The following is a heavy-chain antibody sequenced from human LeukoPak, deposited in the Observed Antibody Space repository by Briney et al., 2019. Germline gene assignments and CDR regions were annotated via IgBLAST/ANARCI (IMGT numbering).Heavy chain of an antibody. V-gene: IGHV3-74*01. CDR3: ARDGGSYYPYYYYYYMDV. D-gene: IGHD1-26*01. J-gene: IGHJ6*03. CDR1: AFTFSSHW. CDR2: INSDGTGT. Sequence: PGGSLRLSCAASAFTFSSHWMHWVRQAPGKGLVWVSRINSDGTGTGYADSVKGRFTISRDNAKNTVYLQMNSLRAEDTAVYYCARDGGSYYPYYYYYYMDVWGKGTTVTVSS.